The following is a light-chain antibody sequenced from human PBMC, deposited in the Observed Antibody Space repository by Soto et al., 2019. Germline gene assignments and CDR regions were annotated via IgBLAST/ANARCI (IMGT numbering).Light chain of an antibody. J-gene: IGLJ1*01. Sequence: QSALTQPSSVSGSPGQSITISCTGTSSDVGAYNYVSWYQQHPGKGPKLMIYDVSNRPSGVSDRFSGSKSGNTASLTISGLQAEDEAEYYCNSYTSSNSYVFGTGTKVTV. CDR2: DVS. V-gene: IGLV2-14*01. CDR3: NSYTSSNSYV. CDR1: SSDVGAYNY.